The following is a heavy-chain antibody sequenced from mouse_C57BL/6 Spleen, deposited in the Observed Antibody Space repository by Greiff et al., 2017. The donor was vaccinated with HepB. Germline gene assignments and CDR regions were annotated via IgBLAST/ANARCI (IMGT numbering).Heavy chain of an antibody. J-gene: IGHJ4*01. CDR3: ARRGLLRPYAMDY. Sequence: VQLQQPGAELVKPGASVKMSCKASGYTFTSYWITWVKQRPGQGLEWIGDIYPGSGSTNYNEKFKSKATLTVDTSSSTAYMQLSSLTSEDSAVYYCARRGLLRPYAMDYWGQGTSVTVSS. CDR1: GYTFTSYW. D-gene: IGHD1-2*01. V-gene: IGHV1-55*01. CDR2: IYPGSGST.